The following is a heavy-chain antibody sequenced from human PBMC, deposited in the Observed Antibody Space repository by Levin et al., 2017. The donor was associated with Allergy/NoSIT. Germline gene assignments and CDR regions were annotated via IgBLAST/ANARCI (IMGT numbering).Heavy chain of an antibody. CDR2: IKTTTEGGTT. V-gene: IGHV3-15*01. Sequence: GGSLRLSCAASGLSFNSAWMYWVRQAPGKGLEWVGRIKTTTEGGTTDYTAPVKGRFTISRDDSKNTLYLHMSSRRTEDTAVHYCTTVRVWGQGTLVTVSS. CDR3: TTVRV. J-gene: IGHJ4*02. CDR1: GLSFNSAW.